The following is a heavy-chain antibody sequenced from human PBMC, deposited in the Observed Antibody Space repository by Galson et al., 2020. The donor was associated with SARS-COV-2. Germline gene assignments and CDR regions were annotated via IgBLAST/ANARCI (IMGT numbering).Heavy chain of an antibody. CDR3: AHSSYDFWSGYYVGWFDP. V-gene: IGHV2-5*01. D-gene: IGHD3-3*01. Sequence: SGPTLVKPTQTLTLTCTFSGFSLSTSGVGVGWIRQPPGKALEWLALIYWNDDKRYSPSLKSRLTITKDTSKNQVVLTMTNMDPVDTATYYCAHSSYDFWSGYYVGWFDPWGQGTLVTVSS. J-gene: IGHJ5*02. CDR2: IYWNDDK. CDR1: GFSLSTSGVG.